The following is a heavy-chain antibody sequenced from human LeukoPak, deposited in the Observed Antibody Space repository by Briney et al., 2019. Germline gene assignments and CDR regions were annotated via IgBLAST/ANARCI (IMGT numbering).Heavy chain of an antibody. V-gene: IGHV4-39*01. CDR2: IYYSGST. Sequence: SETLSLTCTVSGGXISSSSYYWGWIRQSPGKGLEWIGSIYYSGSTYYNPSLKSRVTISVDTPKNQFSLKLSSVTAADTAVYYCARRDPGYSSGWYWFDPWGQGTLVTVSS. CDR3: ARRDPGYSSGWYWFDP. J-gene: IGHJ5*02. D-gene: IGHD6-19*01. CDR1: GGXISSSSYY.